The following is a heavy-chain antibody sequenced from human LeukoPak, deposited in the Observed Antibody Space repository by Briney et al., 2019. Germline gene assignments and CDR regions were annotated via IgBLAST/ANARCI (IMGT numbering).Heavy chain of an antibody. CDR2: ITGSDDRT. Sequence: PGGSLRLSCAASGFTFSTYGMTWVRQAPGKGLEWVSAITGSDDRTYYADSVKGRFTISRDTSKNTLYLQMNSLRAEDTALYYCVKMSWNLAGGHFWGQGTLVTVSP. CDR3: VKMSWNLAGGHF. J-gene: IGHJ4*02. CDR1: GFTFSTYG. V-gene: IGHV3-23*01. D-gene: IGHD2-21*01.